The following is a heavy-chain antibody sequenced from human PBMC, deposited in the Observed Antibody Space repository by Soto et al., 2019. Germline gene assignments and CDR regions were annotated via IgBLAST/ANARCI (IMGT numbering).Heavy chain of an antibody. CDR3: ATGLTPLYSGSSHTSVDY. D-gene: IGHD1-26*01. V-gene: IGHV3-21*01. CDR2: ISSSSSYI. Sequence: PGGSLRLSCAASGFTFSSYSMNWVRQAPGKGLEWVSSISSSSSYIYYADSVKGRFTISRDNAKNSLYLQMNSLRAEDTAVYYCATGLTPLYSGSSHTSVDYWGQGTLVTVSS. J-gene: IGHJ4*02. CDR1: GFTFSSYS.